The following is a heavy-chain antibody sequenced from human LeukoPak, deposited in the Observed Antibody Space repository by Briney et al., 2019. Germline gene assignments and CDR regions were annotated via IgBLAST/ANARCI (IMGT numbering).Heavy chain of an antibody. CDR1: GITFSDHY. CDR3: ARRSQMTGYYNYYYYGMDV. V-gene: IGHV3-11*06. D-gene: IGHD3-9*01. CDR2: ISSSSSVYT. Sequence: PGGSLRLSCAASGITFSDHYMSWIRQAPGKGLEWVSDISSSSSVYTNYADSVKGRFTISRGNAKSSLYLQMNSLRDEDTAVYYCARRSQMTGYYNYYYYGMDVWGQGTTVTVSS. J-gene: IGHJ6*02.